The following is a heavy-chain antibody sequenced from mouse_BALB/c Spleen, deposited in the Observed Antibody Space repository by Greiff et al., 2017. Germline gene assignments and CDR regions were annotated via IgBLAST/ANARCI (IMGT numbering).Heavy chain of an antibody. CDR2: ISSGSSTI. CDR3: AREGACYRYDSLNAMDY. J-gene: IGHJ4*01. D-gene: IGHD2-14*01. Sequence: EVLLVESGGGLVQPGGSLKLSCAASGFTFSSFGMHWVRQTPEKGLEWVAYISSGSSTIYYADTVKGRFTISRDKPKNTLFLQMTSLRSEDTAMYYCAREGACYRYDSLNAMDYWGQGTSVTVSS. V-gene: IGHV5-17*02. CDR1: GFTFSSFG.